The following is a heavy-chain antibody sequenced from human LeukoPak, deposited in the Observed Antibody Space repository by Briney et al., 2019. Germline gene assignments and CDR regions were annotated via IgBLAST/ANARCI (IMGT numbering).Heavy chain of an antibody. J-gene: IGHJ4*02. CDR2: ISAYNGNT. CDR1: GYTFTSYG. V-gene: IGHV1-18*01. D-gene: IGHD3-22*01. CDR3: AREEYYYDSSGPGY. Sequence: ASVKVSCKASGYTFTSYGISWVRQAPGQGLEWMGWISAYNGNTNYAQKLQGRVTMTTDTSTSTAYMELRSLRSDDTAVYYCAREEYYYDSSGPGYWGQGTLVTVSS.